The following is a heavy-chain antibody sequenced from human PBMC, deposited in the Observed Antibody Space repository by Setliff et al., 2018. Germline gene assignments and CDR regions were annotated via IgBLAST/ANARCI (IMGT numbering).Heavy chain of an antibody. D-gene: IGHD1-26*01. CDR3: AKDLGANTNHD. CDR1: GFTFGSYW. J-gene: IGHJ4*02. CDR2: IHQDGSER. V-gene: IGHV3-7*03. Sequence: PGGSLRLSCAASGFTFGSYWMTWVRQAPEKGLEWVANIHQDGSERHYADSVKGRFTISRDNAKNSLYLQMNSLRAEDTAVYYCAKDLGANTNHDWGQGTLVTVSS.